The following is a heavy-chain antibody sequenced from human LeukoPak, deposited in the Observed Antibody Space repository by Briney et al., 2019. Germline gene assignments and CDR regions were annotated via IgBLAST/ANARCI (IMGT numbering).Heavy chain of an antibody. J-gene: IGHJ5*02. CDR2: IYYSGST. V-gene: IGHV4-39*07. CDR3: ARDLSQFGELEP. D-gene: IGHD3-10*01. Sequence: SETLSLTCTVSGGSISSSSYYWGWIRQPPGKGLEWIGSIYYSGSTYYNPSLKSRATISVDTSKNQFSLKLSSVTAADTAVYYCARDLSQFGELEPWGQGTLVTVSS. CDR1: GGSISSSSYY.